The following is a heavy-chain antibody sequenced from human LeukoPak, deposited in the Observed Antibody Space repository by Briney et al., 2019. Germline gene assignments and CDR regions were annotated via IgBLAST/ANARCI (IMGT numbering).Heavy chain of an antibody. CDR3: AMGRWPEWESY. Sequence: GGSLRLSCAASGFTFSNYAMSWVRQAPGKGLEWVSSISGSGGNTYYADSVKGRFTISRDNSKNTLYLQMNSLRAEDTAVYYCAMGRWPEWESYWGQGTLVTVSS. J-gene: IGHJ4*02. D-gene: IGHD1-26*01. CDR1: GFTFSNYA. CDR2: ISGSGGNT. V-gene: IGHV3-23*01.